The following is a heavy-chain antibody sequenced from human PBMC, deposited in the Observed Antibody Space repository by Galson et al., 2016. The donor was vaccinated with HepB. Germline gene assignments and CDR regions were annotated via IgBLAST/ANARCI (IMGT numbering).Heavy chain of an antibody. J-gene: IGHJ5*02. D-gene: IGHD3-16*01. CDR2: IHPSDSDT. Sequence: QSGAEVKKPGESLKIFCKASGYIFTNAWIAWVRQKSGKGLEYMGIIHPSDSDTRYNPSFHGQVTISADKSISTAYLQWSSLKASDTAMYYCTRRWGSPGWFDPWGQGTLVTVPS. CDR3: TRRWGSPGWFDP. CDR1: GYIFTNAW. V-gene: IGHV5-51*01.